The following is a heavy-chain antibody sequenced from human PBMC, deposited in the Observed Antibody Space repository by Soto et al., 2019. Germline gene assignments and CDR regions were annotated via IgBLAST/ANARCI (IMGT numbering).Heavy chain of an antibody. CDR2: ISGSGGST. D-gene: IGHD6-6*01. V-gene: IGHV3-23*01. CDR1: GLTFSSYA. CDR3: AKDEGAASPFGPLDY. J-gene: IGHJ4*02. Sequence: GGSLRLSGAASGLTFSSYAMSSVRQAPGKGLEWVSAISGSGGSTYYADSVKGRFTISRDNSKNTLYLQMNSLRAEDTAVYYCAKDEGAASPFGPLDYWGQGTLVTVSS.